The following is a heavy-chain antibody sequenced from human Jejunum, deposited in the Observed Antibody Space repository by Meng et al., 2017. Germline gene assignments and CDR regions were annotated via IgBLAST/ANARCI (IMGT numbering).Heavy chain of an antibody. V-gene: IGHV4-4*02. D-gene: IGHD1-7*01. CDR2: IYHSGTT. CDR3: ATRTRDSFDY. CDR1: GGSITGTNW. Sequence: QVQLQASGPGLVSPSGPLSLTCAVSGGSITGTNWWTGVRQAPGKGLVWIGEIYHSGTTNYNPSLKSRVAISADKSKNQFSLNLYSLSAADTAVYYCATRTRDSFDYWGQGSLVTVSS. J-gene: IGHJ4*02.